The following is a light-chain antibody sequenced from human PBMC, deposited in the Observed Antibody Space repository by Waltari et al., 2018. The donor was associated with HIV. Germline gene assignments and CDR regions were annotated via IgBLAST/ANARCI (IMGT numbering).Light chain of an antibody. J-gene: IGLJ2*01. V-gene: IGLV3-1*01. CDR1: QVGDKY. Sequence: SFNLTQPPSVSVSPGQPATITCSGDQVGDKYVSWYQQRPGQAPILVISQDDQRPSGIPERFSASNSGNTATLTISASQSLDEADYYCQAWDTKNMVFGGGTKLT. CDR3: QAWDTKNMV. CDR2: QDD.